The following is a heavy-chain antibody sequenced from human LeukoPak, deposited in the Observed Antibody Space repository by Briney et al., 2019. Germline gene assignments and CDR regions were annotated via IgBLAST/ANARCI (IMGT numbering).Heavy chain of an antibody. Sequence: PSETLSLTCAVYGGSFSGYYWSWIRQPPGKGLEWIGEINHSGSTNYNPSLKSRVTISVDTSKNQFSLKLSSVTAADTAVYYCARGGTIFGVVISYYYYGMDVWGQGTTVTVSS. D-gene: IGHD3-3*01. CDR3: ARGGTIFGVVISYYYYGMDV. V-gene: IGHV4-34*01. CDR1: GGSFSGYY. CDR2: INHSGST. J-gene: IGHJ6*02.